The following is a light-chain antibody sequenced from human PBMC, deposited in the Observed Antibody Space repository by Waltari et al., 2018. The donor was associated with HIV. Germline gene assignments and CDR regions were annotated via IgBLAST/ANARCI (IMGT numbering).Light chain of an antibody. J-gene: IGKJ4*01. V-gene: IGKV3-15*01. CDR2: GAS. Sequence: EIVMTQSAATLSVSPGESDTLSCRASQSVSSNLAWYQQKPGQAPRLLIYGASTRATGIPARFSGSGSGTEFTLTISSLQSEDFAVYYCQQYNNWPLTFGGGTKVEIK. CDR1: QSVSSN. CDR3: QQYNNWPLT.